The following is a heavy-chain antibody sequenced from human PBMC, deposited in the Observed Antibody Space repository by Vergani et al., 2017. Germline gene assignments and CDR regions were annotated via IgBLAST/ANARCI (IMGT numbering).Heavy chain of an antibody. Sequence: QLQLQESGPGLVKPSETLSLTCTVSGGSISSSSYYWGWIRQPPGKGLEWIGSIYYSGSTNYNPSLETRVTISVDTSKNQFSLKLNSVTAADTAVYYCGRVADFYCLGSRLLDLWGQGILVTVSS. CDR1: GGSISSSSYY. J-gene: IGHJ5*02. CDR2: IYYSGST. V-gene: IGHV4-39*07. D-gene: IGHD3-10*01. CDR3: GRVADFYCLGSRLLDL.